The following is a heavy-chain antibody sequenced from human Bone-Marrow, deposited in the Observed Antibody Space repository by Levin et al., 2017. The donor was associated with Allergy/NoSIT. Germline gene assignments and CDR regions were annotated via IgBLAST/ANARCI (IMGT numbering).Heavy chain of an antibody. CDR2: IYPGDSDT. Sequence: GESLKISCKGSGYSFSSYWIGWVRQVPGKGLERMGIIYPGDSDTRYRPSFQGQVTISVDESISTAFLQWSSLKASDTAMYYCARHRGYGDYEAFDIWGQGTMVTVSS. CDR1: GYSFSSYW. D-gene: IGHD4-17*01. J-gene: IGHJ3*02. CDR3: ARHRGYGDYEAFDI. V-gene: IGHV5-51*01.